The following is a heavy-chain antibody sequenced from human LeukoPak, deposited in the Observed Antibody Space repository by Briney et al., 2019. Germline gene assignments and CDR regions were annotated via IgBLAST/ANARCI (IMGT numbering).Heavy chain of an antibody. V-gene: IGHV4-39*01. Sequence: SETLSLTCTVSGGSISSSSYYWGWIRQPPGKGLEWIGSIYYSGSTYHNPSLKSRVTISVDTSKNQFSLKLSSVTAADTAVYYCARPTPPAIAAAGILHWGQGTLVTVSS. CDR2: IYYSGST. J-gene: IGHJ1*01. D-gene: IGHD6-13*01. CDR1: GGSISSSSYY. CDR3: ARPTPPAIAAAGILH.